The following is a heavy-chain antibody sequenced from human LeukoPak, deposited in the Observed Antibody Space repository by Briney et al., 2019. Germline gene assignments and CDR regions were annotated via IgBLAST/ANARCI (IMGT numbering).Heavy chain of an antibody. V-gene: IGHV3-30-3*01. D-gene: IGHD4-17*01. CDR2: ISYDGSNK. J-gene: IGHJ6*02. CDR1: GFTFSSYA. Sequence: PGGSLTLSCAASGFTFSSYAMHWLRQAPGKGLEWVAVISYDGSNKYYADSVKGRFTISRDNSKNTLYLQMNSLRAEDTAVYYCARDPAVKVTTSGFAGMDVWGQGTTVTVSS. CDR3: ARDPAVKVTTSGFAGMDV.